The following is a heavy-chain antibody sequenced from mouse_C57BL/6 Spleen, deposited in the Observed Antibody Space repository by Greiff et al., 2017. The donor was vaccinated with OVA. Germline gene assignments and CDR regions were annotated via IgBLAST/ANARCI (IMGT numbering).Heavy chain of an antibody. CDR2: INPYNGGT. J-gene: IGHJ3*01. V-gene: IGHV1-19*01. D-gene: IGHD2-4*01. CDR1: GYTFTDYY. CDR3: ARGELRRFAY. Sequence: EVQLQQSGPVLVKPGASVKMSCKASGYTFTDYYMNWVKQSHGKSLEWIGVINPYNGGTSYNQKFKGKATLTVDKSSSTAYMELNSLTSEDSAVYYCARGELRRFAYWGQETLVTVSA.